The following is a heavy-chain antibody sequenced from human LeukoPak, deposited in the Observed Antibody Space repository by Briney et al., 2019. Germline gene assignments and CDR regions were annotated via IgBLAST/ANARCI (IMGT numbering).Heavy chain of an antibody. CDR2: INHSGST. CDR3: ARGARITMIVVVARRYYFDY. D-gene: IGHD3-22*01. CDR1: GGSFSGYY. J-gene: IGHJ4*02. V-gene: IGHV4-34*01. Sequence: SETLSLTCPVYGGSFSGYYWSWIRQPPGKGLEWIGEINHSGSTNYNPSLKSRVTISVDTSKNQFSLKLSSVTAADTAVYYCARGARITMIVVVARRYYFDYWGQGTLVTVSS.